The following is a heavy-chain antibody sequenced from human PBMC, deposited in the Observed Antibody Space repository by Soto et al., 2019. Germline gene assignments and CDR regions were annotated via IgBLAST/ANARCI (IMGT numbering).Heavy chain of an antibody. CDR3: ARRVATGVYYYYYYMDV. D-gene: IGHD5-12*01. CDR1: GYTFTSYG. Sequence: VKVSCKASGYTFTSYGISWVRQAPGQGPEWMGWISAYNGNTNYAQKLQGRVTMTTDTSTSTAYMELRSLRSDDTAVYYCARRVATGVYYYYYYMDVWGKGTTVTVSS. V-gene: IGHV1-18*01. J-gene: IGHJ6*03. CDR2: ISAYNGNT.